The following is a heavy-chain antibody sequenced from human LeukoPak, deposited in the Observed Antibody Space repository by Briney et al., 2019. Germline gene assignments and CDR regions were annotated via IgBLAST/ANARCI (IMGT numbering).Heavy chain of an antibody. V-gene: IGHV3-23*01. Sequence: PGGSLRLSCGGSGFTLSNYAMTWVRQAPGMGLEWVSSVATRDDTTFYADSVRGRFTISRDNSKNTLFLQMSSLRTEDTAVYYCVKDLRGSVAVAGSVDYWGQGTLVTVSS. CDR1: GFTLSNYA. J-gene: IGHJ4*02. CDR3: VKDLRGSVAVAGSVDY. CDR2: VATRDDTT. D-gene: IGHD6-19*01.